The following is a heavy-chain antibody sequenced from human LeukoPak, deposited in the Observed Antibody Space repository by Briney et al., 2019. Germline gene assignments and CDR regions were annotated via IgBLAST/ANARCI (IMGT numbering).Heavy chain of an antibody. Sequence: SETLSLTCTVPDGSISNYFWSWIRQPPGKGLEWLGYIYYTGMTNSNPSLKGRVTISMDTPKNQFSLNLRSVTAADTAIYYCARHGRMVIMSKFSTGIDQWGQGTLVTVSS. CDR3: ARHGRMVIMSKFSTGIDQ. J-gene: IGHJ4*02. CDR2: IYYTGMT. D-gene: IGHD2-8*01. V-gene: IGHV4-59*08. CDR1: DGSISNYF.